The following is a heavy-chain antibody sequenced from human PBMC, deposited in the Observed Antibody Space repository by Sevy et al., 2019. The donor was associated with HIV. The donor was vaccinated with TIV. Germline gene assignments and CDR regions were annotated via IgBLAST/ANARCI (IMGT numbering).Heavy chain of an antibody. J-gene: IGHJ6*02. V-gene: IGHV3-30*18. D-gene: IGHD1-26*01. CDR1: GFSFSYYG. Sequence: GGSLRLYCTGSGFSFSYYGIHWVRQAPGKGLDWVALISHDGINEYYADSVKGRFTISRDNSRNTVYLEMNSLRNEDTAIYFCANAYSGSYSHSYLYALDVWGQGTTVTVSS. CDR2: ISHDGINE. CDR3: ANAYSGSYSHSYLYALDV.